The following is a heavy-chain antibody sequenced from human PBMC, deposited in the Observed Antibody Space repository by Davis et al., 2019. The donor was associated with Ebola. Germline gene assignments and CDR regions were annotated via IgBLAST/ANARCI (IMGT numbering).Heavy chain of an antibody. Sequence: GESLKISCAASGFTFSSYAMSWVRQAPGKGLEWVSAISGSGGSTYYADSVKGRFTISRDNSKNTLYLQMNSLRAEDTAVYYCAKARFYYASGWYFDLWGRGTLVTVSS. CDR2: ISGSGGST. D-gene: IGHD2-2*01. V-gene: IGHV3-23*01. CDR3: AKARFYYASGWYFDL. CDR1: GFTFSSYA. J-gene: IGHJ2*01.